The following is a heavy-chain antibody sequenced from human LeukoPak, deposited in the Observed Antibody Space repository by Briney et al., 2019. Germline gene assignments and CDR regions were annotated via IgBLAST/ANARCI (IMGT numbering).Heavy chain of an antibody. Sequence: ASVKVSCKASGYTFTGYYMHWVRQAPGQGLEWMGLINPNNGDTDSAQKFKGRVTMTRDTSISTVYMELTRLTSDDTAVYFCARDGALWVGDFTFYFDSWGQGTLVTASS. CDR3: ARDGALWVGDFTFYFDS. V-gene: IGHV1-2*02. CDR1: GYTFTGYY. D-gene: IGHD3-10*01. J-gene: IGHJ4*02. CDR2: INPNNGDT.